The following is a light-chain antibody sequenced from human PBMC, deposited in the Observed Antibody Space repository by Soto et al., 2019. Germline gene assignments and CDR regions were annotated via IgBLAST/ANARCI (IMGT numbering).Light chain of an antibody. J-gene: IGKJ2*01. Sequence: EIVLTQSPGTLSLSPGERATLSCRASQSVSSNYLAWYQQKPGQAPRLLIYGASSRATGIPDRFSGSGSGTDFTVTISRLEPEGFAVYYCQHYGRSAYTFGQGTTLEIK. CDR3: QHYGRSAYT. CDR2: GAS. CDR1: QSVSSNY. V-gene: IGKV3-20*01.